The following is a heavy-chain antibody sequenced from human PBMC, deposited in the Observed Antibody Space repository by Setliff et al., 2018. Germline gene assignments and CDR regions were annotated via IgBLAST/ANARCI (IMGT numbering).Heavy chain of an antibody. CDR2: IYYSGST. J-gene: IGHJ6*02. CDR1: GGSISSHY. D-gene: IGHD3-22*01. Sequence: SETLSLTCTVSGGSISSHYWSWIRQPPGKGLEWIGYIYYSGSTNYNPSLKSRVTISVDTSKNQFSLKLSSVTAADTAVYYCARESPPHYYDSSGYYGFYYYYGMDVWGQGTTVTVSS. CDR3: ARESPPHYYDSSGYYGFYYYYGMDV. V-gene: IGHV4-59*11.